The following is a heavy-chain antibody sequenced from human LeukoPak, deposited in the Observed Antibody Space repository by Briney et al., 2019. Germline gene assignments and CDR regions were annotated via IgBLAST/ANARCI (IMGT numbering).Heavy chain of an antibody. CDR2: INPNSGGT. CDR3: ARDWGIAAHPRRIFDP. J-gene: IGHJ5*02. Sequence: ASVKVSCKASGYTFTGYYMHWVRRAPGQGLEWTGWINPNSGGTNYAQKFQGRVTMTRDTSISTAYMELSRLRSDDTAVYYCARDWGIAAHPRRIFDPWGQGTLVTVSS. CDR1: GYTFTGYY. D-gene: IGHD6-13*01. V-gene: IGHV1-2*02.